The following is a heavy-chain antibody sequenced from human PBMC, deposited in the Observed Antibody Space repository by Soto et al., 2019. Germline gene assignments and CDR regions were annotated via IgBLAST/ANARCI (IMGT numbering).Heavy chain of an antibody. J-gene: IGHJ5*02. CDR3: ARENRQISIFGVIIHWFDP. D-gene: IGHD3-3*01. Sequence: ASVKVSCKASGYTFTNYAMHLVRQAPGQRLEWMGWINAANGNTKYSQNFQGRVTITRDTSASTAYMELSSLRSEDTAVYYCARENRQISIFGVIIHWFDPWGQGTLVTVSS. CDR1: GYTFTNYA. V-gene: IGHV1-3*01. CDR2: INAANGNT.